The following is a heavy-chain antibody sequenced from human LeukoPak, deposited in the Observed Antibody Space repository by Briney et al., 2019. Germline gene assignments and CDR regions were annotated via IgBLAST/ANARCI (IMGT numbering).Heavy chain of an antibody. D-gene: IGHD3-22*01. V-gene: IGHV3-30*03. CDR2: ISYDGSDK. CDR3: VGVGGYDSSGFLDY. Sequence: GGSLRLSCAASGFTFSNDGMHWVRQAPGRGLEWVALISYDGSDKHYADSVKGRLTVSRDNSKNTLYLQMNSLSRDDTAVYYCVGVGGYDSSGFLDYWGQGTLVTVSS. CDR1: GFTFSNDG. J-gene: IGHJ4*02.